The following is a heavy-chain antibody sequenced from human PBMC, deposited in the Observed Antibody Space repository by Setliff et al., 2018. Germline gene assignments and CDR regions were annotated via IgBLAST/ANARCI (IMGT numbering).Heavy chain of an antibody. J-gene: IGHJ6*03. V-gene: IGHV1-69*13. CDR3: ARSVGGLGEIPRAYYYPMDV. D-gene: IGHD3-10*01. CDR1: GGPFRSYA. CDR2: IIPIFDRT. Sequence: SVKVSCKISGGPFRSYATNWVRQAPGQGLEWMGGIIPIFDRTNYAQKFQGRLTISADESTTTAYMDLTSLRSEDTAVYYCARSVGGLGEIPRAYYYPMDVWGKGTRVTVSS.